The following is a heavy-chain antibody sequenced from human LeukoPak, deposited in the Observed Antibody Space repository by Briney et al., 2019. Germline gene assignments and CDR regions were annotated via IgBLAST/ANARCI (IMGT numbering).Heavy chain of an antibody. CDR3: AREKGIL. V-gene: IGHV3-53*01. Sequence: PRGSLRLSCAASGFIVSTNYMNWVRQAPGKGLEWVSVIYSGGSTDYADSVKGRFTISRDNSKNTLYLQMNSLRAEDTAMYYCAREKGILWGQGTLVTVSS. J-gene: IGHJ4*02. CDR1: GFIVSTNY. CDR2: IYSGGST.